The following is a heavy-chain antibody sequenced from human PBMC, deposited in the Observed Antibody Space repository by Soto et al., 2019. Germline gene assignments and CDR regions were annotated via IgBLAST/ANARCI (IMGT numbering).Heavy chain of an antibody. CDR3: ARATWDDGYSYGLGFDY. V-gene: IGHV4-59*01. D-gene: IGHD5-18*01. J-gene: IGHJ4*02. CDR2: IYYSGST. Sequence: QVQLQESGPGLVKPSETLSLTCTVSGGSISSYYWSWIRQPPGKGLEWIGYIYYSGSTNYNPSLKSRVTISVDTSKNQFSLKLSSVTAADTAVYYCARATWDDGYSYGLGFDYWGQGTLVTVSS. CDR1: GGSISSYY.